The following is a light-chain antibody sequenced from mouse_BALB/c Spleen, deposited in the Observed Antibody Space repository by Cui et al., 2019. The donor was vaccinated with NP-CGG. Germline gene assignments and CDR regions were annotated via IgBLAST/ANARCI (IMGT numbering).Light chain of an antibody. V-gene: IGLV1*01. J-gene: IGLJ1*01. CDR3: ALWYSNHWV. Sequence: QAVVTQESDLTTSPGETVTLTCRSSTGAVTISNYANGVQEKPDHLFTGLIGGTNNRAPGIPARFSGSLIGDKAALTITGTQTEDEAIYFCALWYSNHWVFGGGTKLTVL. CDR2: GTN. CDR1: TGAVTISNY.